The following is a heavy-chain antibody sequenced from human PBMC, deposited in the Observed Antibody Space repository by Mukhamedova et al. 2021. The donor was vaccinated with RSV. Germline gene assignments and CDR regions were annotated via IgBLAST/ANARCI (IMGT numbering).Heavy chain of an antibody. J-gene: IGHJ4*02. Sequence: SSYAMHWVRQAPGKGLEWVAVISYDGSNKYYADSVKGRFTISRDNSKNTLYLQMNSPRAEDTAVYYCARARVFDYWGQGTLVTVS. CDR3: ARARVFDY. V-gene: IGHV3-30*04. CDR2: ISYDGSNK. CDR1: SSYA. D-gene: IGHD3-3*01.